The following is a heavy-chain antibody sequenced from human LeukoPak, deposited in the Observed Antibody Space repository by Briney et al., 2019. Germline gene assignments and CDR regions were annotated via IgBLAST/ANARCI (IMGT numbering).Heavy chain of an antibody. V-gene: IGHV4-59*01. J-gene: IGHJ2*01. Sequence: PSETLSLTCTDSGGSISPYYWSWIRQPPGKGLECIGYIYYSGSTNYSPSLKSRVTISVDTSKNQFSLKLSSVTAADTAVYYCARGGWSLDLWGRGTLVTVSS. CDR1: GGSISPYY. CDR2: IYYSGST. D-gene: IGHD3-16*01. CDR3: ARGGWSLDL.